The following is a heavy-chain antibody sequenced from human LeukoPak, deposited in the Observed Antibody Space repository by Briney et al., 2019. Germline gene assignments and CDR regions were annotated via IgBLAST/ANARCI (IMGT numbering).Heavy chain of an antibody. CDR1: GDSISSSSYY. J-gene: IGHJ4*02. D-gene: IGHD3/OR15-3a*01. CDR3: ARHEAIWTGYPYDY. V-gene: IGHV4-39*01. Sequence: SETLSLTRTVSGDSISSSSYYWGWVRQPPGKGLEWIVSIYYSGSTFYNPSLKSRVTISVDTSKNHFSLKLSSVTAADTAVYYCARHEAIWTGYPYDYWGQGTLVTVSS. CDR2: IYYSGST.